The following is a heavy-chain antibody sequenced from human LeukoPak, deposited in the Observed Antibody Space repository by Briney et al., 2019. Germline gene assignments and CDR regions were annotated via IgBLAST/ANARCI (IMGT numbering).Heavy chain of an antibody. V-gene: IGHV3-30*02. D-gene: IGHD2-21*01. J-gene: IGHJ3*02. CDR2: IRYNGSNK. Sequence: GGSLRLSCAASGFTFSSYGMHWVRQAPGKGLEWVAFIRYNGSNKYYADSVKGRFTISRDNSKNTLYLQMNSLRAEDTAVYYCAKVGDDAFDIWGQGTMVTVSS. CDR1: GFTFSSYG. CDR3: AKVGDDAFDI.